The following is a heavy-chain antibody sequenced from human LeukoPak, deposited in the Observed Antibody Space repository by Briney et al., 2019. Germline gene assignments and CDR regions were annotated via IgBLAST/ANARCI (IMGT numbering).Heavy chain of an antibody. CDR1: GGTFSSYA. D-gene: IGHD6-13*01. J-gene: IGHJ4*02. V-gene: IGHV1-69*04. Sequence: ASVKVSCKASGGTFSSYAISWVRQAPGQGLEWMGRIIPILGIANYAQKFQGRVTITADKSTSTAYMELSSLRSEDTAVYYCARDPLIAAAGTVDYWGQGTLVTVSS. CDR3: ARDPLIAAAGTVDY. CDR2: IIPILGIA.